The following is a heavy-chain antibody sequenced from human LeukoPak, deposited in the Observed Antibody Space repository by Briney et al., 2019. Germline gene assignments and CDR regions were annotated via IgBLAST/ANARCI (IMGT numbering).Heavy chain of an antibody. V-gene: IGHV4-30-4*08. Sequence: SQTPSLTCTVSGGSIRSGDYYWSWIRQPPGKGLEWIGYIYYSGSTYYNPSLKSRVTISVDTSKNQFSLKLSSVTAADTAVYYCARGWRDIVVVPAAPNWFDPWGQGTLVTVSS. CDR2: IYYSGST. CDR3: ARGWRDIVVVPAAPNWFDP. CDR1: GGSIRSGDYY. J-gene: IGHJ5*02. D-gene: IGHD2-2*01.